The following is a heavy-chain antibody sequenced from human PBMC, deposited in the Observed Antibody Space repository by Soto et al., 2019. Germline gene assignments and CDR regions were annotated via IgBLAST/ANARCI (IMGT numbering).Heavy chain of an antibody. CDR3: AKGLAVTGSGDDY. Sequence: QVQLVESGGGVVQPGRSLRLSCTVSGITFRSYAMHWVRQAPGKGLEWVAFISYDGTIQYYADSVKGRFAISRDNSKNTLYVQMNSLRAEDTAVYYCAKGLAVTGSGDDYWGQGTLVTVSS. V-gene: IGHV3-30*18. CDR1: GITFRSYA. D-gene: IGHD6-19*01. CDR2: ISYDGTIQ. J-gene: IGHJ4*02.